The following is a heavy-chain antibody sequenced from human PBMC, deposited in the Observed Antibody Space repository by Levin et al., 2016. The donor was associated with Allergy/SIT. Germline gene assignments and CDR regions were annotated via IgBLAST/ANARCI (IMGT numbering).Heavy chain of an antibody. CDR2: ISSTSSYI. CDR1: GFTFSSDS. D-gene: IGHD2-8*02. CDR3: TRDKTGGWYVDY. J-gene: IGHJ4*02. Sequence: GGSLRLSCEASGFTFSSDSVNWVRQAPGKGLEWVSSISSTSSYISYADSVRGRFTISRDNAKNSLYLQMTSLSADDTAVYYCTRDKTGGWYVDYWGQGTLVTVSS. V-gene: IGHV3-21*01.